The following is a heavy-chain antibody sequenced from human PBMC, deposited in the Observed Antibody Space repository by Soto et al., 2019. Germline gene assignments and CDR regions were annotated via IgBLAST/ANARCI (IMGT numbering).Heavy chain of an antibody. J-gene: IGHJ6*02. V-gene: IGHV1-69*01. CDR2: IIPLFGTV. CDR1: GGTFSSYS. D-gene: IGHD4-17*01. Sequence: QVQLVQSGAEVKKPGSSVKVSCKASGGTFSSYSISWVRQAPGQGLEWMGGIIPLFGTVDYAQKFQGRVTITADESTTTAYMELGRLKSEDTAVYYCATPLRGDYPQYYGMDVWGQGTTVTVSS. CDR3: ATPLRGDYPQYYGMDV.